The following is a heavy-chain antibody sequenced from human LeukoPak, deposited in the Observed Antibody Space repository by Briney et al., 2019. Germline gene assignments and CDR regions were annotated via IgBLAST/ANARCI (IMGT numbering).Heavy chain of an antibody. D-gene: IGHD1-1*01. V-gene: IGHV3-21*01. J-gene: IGHJ3*02. CDR2: IGTDGSYT. CDR1: GFTFSSHN. Sequence: GGSLRLSCAASGFTFSSHNMNWVRQAPMKGLEWVSSIGTDGSYTYYADSVQGRFTISRDNAKNSLYLQMNSLTAEDTAVYYCARKMKTGDRVGTFDIWGQGTMVTASS. CDR3: ARKMKTGDRVGTFDI.